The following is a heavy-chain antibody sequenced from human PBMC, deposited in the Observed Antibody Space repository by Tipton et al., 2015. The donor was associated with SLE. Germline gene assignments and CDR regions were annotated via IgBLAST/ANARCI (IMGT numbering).Heavy chain of an antibody. CDR3: ARVSKEVGATEE. V-gene: IGHV4-34*01. D-gene: IGHD1-26*01. CDR2: INHSGST. CDR1: GGSFGTYY. Sequence: TLSLTCAVFGGSFGTYYWSWIRQPPGKGLEWIGEINHSGSTNYNPSLKSRVTISVDTSKNQFSLKLSSVTAADTAVYYCARVSKEVGATEEWGQGTLVTVSS. J-gene: IGHJ4*02.